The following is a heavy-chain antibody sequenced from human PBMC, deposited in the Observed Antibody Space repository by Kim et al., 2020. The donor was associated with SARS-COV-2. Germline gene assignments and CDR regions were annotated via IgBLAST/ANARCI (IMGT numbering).Heavy chain of an antibody. CDR3: ARLASWCGYYYFDY. CDR1: GYTFTSYG. J-gene: IGHJ4*02. D-gene: IGHD5-12*01. V-gene: IGHV1-18*01. CDR2: ISAYNGNT. Sequence: ASVKVSCKASGYTFTSYGISWVRQAPGQGLEWMGWISAYNGNTNYAQKLQGRVTMTTDTSTSTAYMELRSLRSDDTAVYYCARLASWCGYYYFDYWGQGTLVTVSS.